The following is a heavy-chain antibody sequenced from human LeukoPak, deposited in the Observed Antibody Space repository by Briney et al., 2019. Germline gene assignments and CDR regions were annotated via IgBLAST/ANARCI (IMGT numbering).Heavy chain of an antibody. J-gene: IGHJ6*02. D-gene: IGHD2-2*01. CDR2: INHSGST. V-gene: IGHV4-34*01. Sequence: SETLSLTCAVYGGSFSGYYWGWIRQPPGKGLEWIGEINHSGSTNYNPSLKSRVTISVDTSKNQFSLKLSSVTAADTAVYYCARQPLGYCSSTSCPRPDLYGMDVWGQGTTVTVSS. CDR1: GGSFSGYY. CDR3: ARQPLGYCSSTSCPRPDLYGMDV.